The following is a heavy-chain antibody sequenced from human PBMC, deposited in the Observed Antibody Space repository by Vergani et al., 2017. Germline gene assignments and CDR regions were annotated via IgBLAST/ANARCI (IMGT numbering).Heavy chain of an antibody. D-gene: IGHD3-9*01. CDR2: IYWNDDK. V-gene: IGHV2-5*01. CDR3: AHTVLRYFDWLLFEDAFDI. J-gene: IGHJ3*02. CDR1: GFSLSTSGVG. Sequence: QITLKESGPTLVKPTQTLTLTCTFSGFSLSTSGVGVGWIRQPPGKALEWLALIYWNDDKRYSPSLKSRLTITKDTSKNQVVLTMTNMDPVDKATYYCAHTVLRYFDWLLFEDAFDIWGQGTMVTVSS.